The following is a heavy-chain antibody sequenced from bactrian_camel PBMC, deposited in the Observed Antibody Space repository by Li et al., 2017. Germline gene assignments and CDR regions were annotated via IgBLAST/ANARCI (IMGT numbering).Heavy chain of an antibody. CDR2: VSTGGSST. CDR3: AAHRTVYAGNCSPRAEQFVS. Sequence: HVQLVESGGGSAQVGGSLRLSCSASADALMYMAWFRQAPGQKREAVAAVSTGGSSTMYVDSVKGRFTITRESGKNTVHLQMNSLKPEDTGMYFCAAHRTVYAGNCSPRAEQFVSWGQGTQVTVS. J-gene: IGHJ4*01. D-gene: IGHD6*01. V-gene: IGHV3S53*01. CDR1: ADALMY.